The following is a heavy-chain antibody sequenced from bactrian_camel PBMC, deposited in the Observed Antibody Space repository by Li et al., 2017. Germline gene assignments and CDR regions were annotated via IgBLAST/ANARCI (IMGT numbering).Heavy chain of an antibody. CDR3: AVDPKVPPYDCSSASSWGPLYTS. D-gene: IGHD6*01. J-gene: IGHJ6*01. V-gene: IGHV3S31*01. CDR2: IDSDDGSA. CDR1: GVTYNSYC. Sequence: VQLVESGGGSVQAGGSLTLSCVASGVTYNSYCMDWFRQPPGNEREGVAVIDSDDGSADFTDAVKGRFTISRDHTKNSLTLRMNNLKPEDTAIYYCAVDPKVPPYDCSSASSWGPLYTSWGQGTQVTVS.